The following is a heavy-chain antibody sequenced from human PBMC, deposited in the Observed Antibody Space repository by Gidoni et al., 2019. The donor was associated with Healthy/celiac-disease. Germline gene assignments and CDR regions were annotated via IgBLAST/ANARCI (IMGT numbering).Heavy chain of an antibody. J-gene: IGHJ4*02. CDR3: ARGRRVVATRGIDY. D-gene: IGHD5-12*01. CDR2: INHSGST. CDR1: GGSFSGYY. Sequence: QVQLQQWAAGLFKPSETLSLTCAVSGGSFSGYYWSWIRQPPGKGLEWIGEINHSGSTNYHPSLKSRVTISVDTSKNQFSLKLSSVTAAETAVYYCARGRRVVATRGIDYWGQGTLVTVSS. V-gene: IGHV4-34*01.